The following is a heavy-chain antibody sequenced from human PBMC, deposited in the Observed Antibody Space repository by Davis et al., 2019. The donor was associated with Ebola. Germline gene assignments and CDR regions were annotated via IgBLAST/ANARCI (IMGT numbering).Heavy chain of an antibody. Sequence: PGGSLRLSCAASGFTFSDYYMSWIRQAPGRGLEWVSYISSSGSTIYYAAAVKGRFTISRDNAKNSLYLQMNSLRAEDTAVYYCAREGGNSHYWYFELWGRGTLVTVSS. CDR2: ISSSGSTI. CDR3: AREGGNSHYWYFEL. J-gene: IGHJ2*01. D-gene: IGHD4-23*01. V-gene: IGHV3-11*01. CDR1: GFTFSDYY.